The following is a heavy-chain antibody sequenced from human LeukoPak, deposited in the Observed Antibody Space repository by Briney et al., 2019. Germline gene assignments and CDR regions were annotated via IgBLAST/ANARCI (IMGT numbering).Heavy chain of an antibody. CDR2: INPSGGST. CDR3: ARDGDIVAVPAAISGMDV. J-gene: IGHJ6*02. CDR1: GYTFTSYY. V-gene: IGHV1-46*01. D-gene: IGHD2-2*01. Sequence: ASVKVSCKASGYTFTSYYMHWVRQAPGQGLEWMGIINPSGGSTSYAQKFQGRVTMTRDTSTSTVYMELSSLRSEDTAVYYCARDGDIVAVPAAISGMDVWGQGTTVTVSS.